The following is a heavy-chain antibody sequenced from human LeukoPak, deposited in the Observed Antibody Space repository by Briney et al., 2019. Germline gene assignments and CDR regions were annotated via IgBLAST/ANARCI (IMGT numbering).Heavy chain of an antibody. CDR3: ARTPDYYDSSGYTYYYYGMDV. CDR2: IDWDDDK. V-gene: IGHV2-70*01. CDR1: GGSISSSSYY. Sequence: QTLSLTCTVSGGSISSSSYYWGWIRQPPGKALEWLALIDWDDDKYYSTSLKTRLTISKDTSKNQVVLTMTNMDPVDTATYYCARTPDYYDSSGYTYYYYGMDVWGQGTTVTVSS. D-gene: IGHD3-22*01. J-gene: IGHJ6*02.